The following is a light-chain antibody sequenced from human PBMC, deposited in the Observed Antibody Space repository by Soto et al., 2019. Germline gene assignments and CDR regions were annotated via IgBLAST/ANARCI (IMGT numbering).Light chain of an antibody. V-gene: IGKV3-11*01. CDR2: DAF. CDR1: QSLGNS. Sequence: TVLTQSPATLSLSPGERATLSCKASQSLGNSLGWFQQKPGQAPRLLIDDAFTRATGIPARFTGSGSGSDFTLTISSLEPEDFGVYYCRQRYNWPLTFGGGTHVEIK. CDR3: RQRYNWPLT. J-gene: IGKJ4*01.